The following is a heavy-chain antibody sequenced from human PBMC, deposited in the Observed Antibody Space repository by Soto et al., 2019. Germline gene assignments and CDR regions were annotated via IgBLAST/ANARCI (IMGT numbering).Heavy chain of an antibody. D-gene: IGHD3-22*01. CDR3: ARSQSMIVVVIPGAFDI. J-gene: IGHJ3*02. Sequence: QVQLVQAGAEVKKPGSSVKVSCKASGGTFSSYAISWVRQAPGQGLEWMGGIIPIFGTANYAQKFQGRVTITADESTSTAYMELSSLRSEDTAVYYCARSQSMIVVVIPGAFDIWGQGTRVTVSS. CDR2: IIPIFGTA. CDR1: GGTFSSYA. V-gene: IGHV1-69*01.